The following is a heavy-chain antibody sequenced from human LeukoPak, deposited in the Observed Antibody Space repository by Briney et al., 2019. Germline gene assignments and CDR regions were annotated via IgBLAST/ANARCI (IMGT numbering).Heavy chain of an antibody. D-gene: IGHD3-22*01. CDR3: ARSLIVVVPTRAFDI. Sequence: QTGGSLRPSCAASGFTVSSNYMSWVRQAPGKGLEWVSVIYSGGSTYYADSVKGRFTISRDNSKNTLYLQMNSLRAEDTAVYYCARSLIVVVPTRAFDIWGQGTMVTVSS. CDR1: GFTVSSNY. CDR2: IYSGGST. J-gene: IGHJ3*02. V-gene: IGHV3-66*01.